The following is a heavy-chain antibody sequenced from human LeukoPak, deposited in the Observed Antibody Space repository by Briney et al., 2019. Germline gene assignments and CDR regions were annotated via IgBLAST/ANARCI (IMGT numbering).Heavy chain of an antibody. CDR1: GGTFSSYA. V-gene: IGHV1-69*04. CDR2: IIPILGIA. D-gene: IGHD5-18*01. CDR3: ALGRYSYGYSLPFFDY. J-gene: IGHJ4*02. Sequence: SVKVSCKASGGTFSSYAISWVRQAPGQGLEWMGRIIPILGIANYAQKFQGRVTITADKSTSTAYMELSSLRSEDTAVYYYALGRYSYGYSLPFFDYWGQGTLVTVSS.